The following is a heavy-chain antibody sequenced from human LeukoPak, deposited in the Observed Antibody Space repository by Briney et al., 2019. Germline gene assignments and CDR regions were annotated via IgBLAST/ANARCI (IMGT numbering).Heavy chain of an antibody. D-gene: IGHD3-9*01. CDR1: GFTFSSYS. CDR3: ARDRPHYDILTGYSSWFDP. V-gene: IGHV3-48*01. Sequence: QPGGSPRLSCAASGFTFSSYSMNWVRQAPGKGLEWVSYISSSSSTIYYADSVKGRFTISRDNAKNSLYLQMNSLRAEDTAVYYCARDRPHYDILTGYSSWFDPWGQGTLVTVSS. CDR2: ISSSSSTI. J-gene: IGHJ5*02.